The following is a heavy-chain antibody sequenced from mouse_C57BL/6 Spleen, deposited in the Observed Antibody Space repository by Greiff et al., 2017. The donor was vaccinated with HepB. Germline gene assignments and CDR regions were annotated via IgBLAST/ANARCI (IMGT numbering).Heavy chain of an antibody. J-gene: IGHJ4*01. Sequence: DVKLVESGGGLVKPGGSLKLSCAASGFTFSDYGMHWVRQAPEKGLEWVAYISSGSSTIYYAETVKGRFTISRDNATNTLFLQMTRLRSEDTAMYYCARPTIGSMDYWGQGTSVTVSS. CDR2: ISSGSSTI. V-gene: IGHV5-17*01. CDR1: GFTFSDYG. D-gene: IGHD2-14*01. CDR3: ARPTIGSMDY.